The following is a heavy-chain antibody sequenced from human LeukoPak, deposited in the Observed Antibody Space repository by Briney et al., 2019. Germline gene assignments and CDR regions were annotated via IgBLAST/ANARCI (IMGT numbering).Heavy chain of an antibody. CDR3: ARGNWNYLKI. CDR1: GVSISSSSYS. V-gene: IGHV4-39*01. J-gene: IGHJ3*01. Sequence: SETLSLTCAVSGVSISSSSYSWGWIRQPPGKGLEWIGSIYYSGSTYYNPSLKSRATISVDTSKNQFSLTLSSVTAADTAVYYCARGNWNYLKIWGQGTMVTVSS. D-gene: IGHD1-7*01. CDR2: IYYSGST.